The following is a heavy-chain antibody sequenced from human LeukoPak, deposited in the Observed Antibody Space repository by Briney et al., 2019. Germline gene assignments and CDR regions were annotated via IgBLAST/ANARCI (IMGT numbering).Heavy chain of an antibody. D-gene: IGHD2-2*01. Sequence: PGGSLRLSCAASGFTFSDYTMNWVRQAPGKGLEWLSSIGTAGNYTFYADSVQGRFTISRDNANDSLYLEMKSLRVEDTATYYCATNLFCASASCLWGQGTLVTVSS. V-gene: IGHV3-21*01. CDR2: IGTAGNYT. CDR3: ATNLFCASASCL. J-gene: IGHJ4*02. CDR1: GFTFSDYT.